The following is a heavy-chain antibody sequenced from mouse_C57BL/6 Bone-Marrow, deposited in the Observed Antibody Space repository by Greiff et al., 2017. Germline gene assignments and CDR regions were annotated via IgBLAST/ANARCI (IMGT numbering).Heavy chain of an antibody. Sequence: QLQLQQSGPELVKPGASVTISCKASGYAFSSSWMNWVKQRPGKGLAWIGRIYPGDGDPNYNGKFKGKATLTADKSSSADYMQLSCLTSEDVAVYFCARSCNYYGSSYFYWYFDFWGTGTSVTVAS. CDR2: IYPGDGDP. J-gene: IGHJ1*03. D-gene: IGHD1-1*01. CDR3: ARSCNYYGSSYFYWYFDF. CDR1: GYAFSSSW. V-gene: IGHV1-82*01.